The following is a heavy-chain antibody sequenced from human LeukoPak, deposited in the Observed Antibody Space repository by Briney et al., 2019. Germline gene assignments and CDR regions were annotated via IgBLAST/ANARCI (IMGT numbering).Heavy chain of an antibody. V-gene: IGHV4-39*07. CDR3: ARVGGITMIVVLITDAFDI. CDR1: GGSISTSSYY. Sequence: SETLSLTCTVSGGSISTSSYYWGWVRQPPGKGLEWIGNIFYSGSTYYSPSLKSRVTISLDTSRNQFSLKLRSVTAADTAVYYCARVGGITMIVVLITDAFDIWGQGTMVTVSS. D-gene: IGHD3-22*01. CDR2: IFYSGST. J-gene: IGHJ3*02.